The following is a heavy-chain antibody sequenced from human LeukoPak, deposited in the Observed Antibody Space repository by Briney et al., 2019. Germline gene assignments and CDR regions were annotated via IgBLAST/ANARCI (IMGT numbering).Heavy chain of an antibody. Sequence: ASVKVSCKASGYTFTGYYMHWVRQAPGQGLEWMGWINPNSGGTNYAQKFQGRVTMTRDTSIGTAYMELSRLRSDDTAVYYCARVSYDFWSGYFKWFGPWGQGTLVTVSS. V-gene: IGHV1-2*02. CDR3: ARVSYDFWSGYFKWFGP. CDR1: GYTFTGYY. J-gene: IGHJ5*02. D-gene: IGHD3-3*01. CDR2: INPNSGGT.